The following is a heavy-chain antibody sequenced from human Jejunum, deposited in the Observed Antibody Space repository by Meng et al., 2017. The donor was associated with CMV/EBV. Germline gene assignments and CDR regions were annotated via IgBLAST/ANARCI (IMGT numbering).Heavy chain of an antibody. J-gene: IGHJ4*02. CDR1: GSTFTHYA. Sequence: SGSTFTHYAIHWVRQSPGQRFEWMGWINPANGHTYYSQKFEGRLTIARDTSASTAYMDLSTLRSEDTAIYYCARHWNGQGETVYFDYWGQGTLVTVSS. CDR3: ARHWNGQGETVYFDY. D-gene: IGHD1-1*01. CDR2: INPANGHT. V-gene: IGHV1-3*01.